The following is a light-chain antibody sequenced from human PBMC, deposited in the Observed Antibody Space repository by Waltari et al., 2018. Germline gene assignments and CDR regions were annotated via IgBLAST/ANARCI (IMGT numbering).Light chain of an antibody. V-gene: IGKV4-1*01. J-gene: IGKJ3*01. CDR1: QSVLYSSNNKNY. CDR2: WAS. Sequence: DIVMTQSPDSLAVSLGERATIHCKSRQSVLYSSNNKNYLTWYQKKPGQPPKLLIYWASTRESGVPDRFSGSGSGTDFTLTISSLQAEDVAVYYCQQYYNTPFTFGPGTKVDVK. CDR3: QQYYNTPFT.